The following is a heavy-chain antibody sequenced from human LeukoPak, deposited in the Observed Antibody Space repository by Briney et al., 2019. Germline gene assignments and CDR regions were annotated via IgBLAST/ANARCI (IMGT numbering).Heavy chain of an antibody. J-gene: IGHJ4*02. D-gene: IGHD3-10*01. V-gene: IGHV3-23*01. Sequence: PGGSLRLSCAASGFTFSSYAMSWVRQAPGKGLEWVSAISGSGDSTYYADSVKGRFTISRDNSKNTLYLQMNSLRAEDTAVYYCAKTVVREIGFDYWGQGTLVTVSS. CDR1: GFTFSSYA. CDR2: ISGSGDST. CDR3: AKTVVREIGFDY.